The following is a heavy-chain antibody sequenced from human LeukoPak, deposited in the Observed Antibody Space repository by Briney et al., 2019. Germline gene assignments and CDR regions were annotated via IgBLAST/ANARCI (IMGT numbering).Heavy chain of an antibody. CDR2: IYYSGST. D-gene: IGHD1-7*01. Sequence: SETLSLTCTVSGGSISSSSYYWGWIRQPPGKGLEWIGSIYYSGSTYYNPSLKSRVTISVDTSKNQFSLKLSSVTAADTAVYYCARVPGRVTGTTPISGFDPWGQGTLVTVSS. CDR3: ARVPGRVTGTTPISGFDP. CDR1: GGSISSSSYY. J-gene: IGHJ5*02. V-gene: IGHV4-39*07.